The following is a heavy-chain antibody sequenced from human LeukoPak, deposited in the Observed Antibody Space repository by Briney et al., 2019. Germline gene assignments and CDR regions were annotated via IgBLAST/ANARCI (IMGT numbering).Heavy chain of an antibody. J-gene: IGHJ4*02. V-gene: IGHV1-3*01. CDR2: INAGNGNT. D-gene: IGHD2-2*01. Sequence: GASVKVSCKASGYTFTSYAMHWVRQAPGQRLEWMGWINAGNGNTKYSQKFQGRVTITRDTSASTAYMELSSLRSEDTAVYYCARDPFRVVVPAANLDYWGQGTLVTVSS. CDR3: ARDPFRVVVPAANLDY. CDR1: GYTFTSYA.